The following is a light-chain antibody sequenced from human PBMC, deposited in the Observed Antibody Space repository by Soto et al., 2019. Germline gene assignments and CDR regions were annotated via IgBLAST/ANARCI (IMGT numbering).Light chain of an antibody. J-gene: IGLJ2*01. V-gene: IGLV1-44*01. CDR1: SSNIASNT. CDR2: SHN. CDR3: AAWDDSLNGWV. Sequence: QPVLTQPPSASGTPGQRITISCSGSSSNIASNTINWYQQLPGTAPKLLIYSHNQRPSGVPDRFSGSKSGTSASLAISGLQSEDETDYYCAAWDDSLNGWVFGGGTQLTVL.